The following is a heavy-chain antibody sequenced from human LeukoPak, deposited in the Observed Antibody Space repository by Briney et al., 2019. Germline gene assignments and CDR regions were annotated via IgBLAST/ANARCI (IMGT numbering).Heavy chain of an antibody. CDR3: ARGCGYSYGYGDY. CDR1: GGSISSYY. D-gene: IGHD5-18*01. Sequence: PSETLSLTCTVSGGSISSYYWSWIRQPPGKGLEWIGYIYYSGSTNYNPSLKSRVTISVDTSKNQFSLKLSSVTAADTAVYYCARGCGYSYGYGDYWGQGTLVTVSS. J-gene: IGHJ4*02. CDR2: IYYSGST. V-gene: IGHV4-59*01.